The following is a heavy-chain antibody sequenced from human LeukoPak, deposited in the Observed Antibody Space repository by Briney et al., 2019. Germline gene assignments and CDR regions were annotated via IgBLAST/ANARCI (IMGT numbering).Heavy chain of an antibody. V-gene: IGHV6-1*01. CDR1: GDSVSSNSAA. CDR2: TYYRSKWYN. Sequence: SQTLSLTCAISGDSVSSNSAAWNWIRQSPSRGLEWLGRTYYRSKWYNDCAVSVKSRITINPDTSKNQFSLKLSSVTAADTAVYYCARVLITYGDYVFPDAFDIWGQGTMVTVSS. CDR3: ARVLITYGDYVFPDAFDI. D-gene: IGHD4-17*01. J-gene: IGHJ3*02.